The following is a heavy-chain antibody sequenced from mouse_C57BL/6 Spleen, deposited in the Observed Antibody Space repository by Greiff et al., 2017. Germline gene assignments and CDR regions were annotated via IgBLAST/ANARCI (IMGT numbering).Heavy chain of an antibody. CDR1: GYTFTDYN. CDR3: AREGGSSRYYAMDY. V-gene: IGHV1-22*01. D-gene: IGHD1-1*01. CDR2: INPNNGGT. Sequence: EVQLQQSGPELVKPGASVKMSCKASGYTFTDYNMHWVKQSHGKSLEWIGYINPNNGGTSYNQKFKGKATLTVNKSSSTAYMELRSLTSEDSAVXYCAREGGSSRYYAMDYWGQGTSVTVSS. J-gene: IGHJ4*01.